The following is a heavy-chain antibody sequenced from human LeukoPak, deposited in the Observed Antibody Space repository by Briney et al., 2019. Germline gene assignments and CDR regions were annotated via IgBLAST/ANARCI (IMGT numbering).Heavy chain of an antibody. CDR3: AVYLAGAYYYMDV. J-gene: IGHJ6*03. V-gene: IGHV3-30*04. CDR2: ISYDGSNK. D-gene: IGHD1-20*01. Sequence: GGSLRLSCAASGFTFSSYAMHWVRQAPGKGLEWVAVISYDGSNKYYADSVKGRFTISRDNSKNTLYLQMNSLRAEDTAVYYCAVYLAGAYYYMDVWGKGTTVTVSS. CDR1: GFTFSSYA.